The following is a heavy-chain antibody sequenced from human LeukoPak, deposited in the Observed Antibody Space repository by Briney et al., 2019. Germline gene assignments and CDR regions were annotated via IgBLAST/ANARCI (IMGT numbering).Heavy chain of an antibody. J-gene: IGHJ3*02. D-gene: IGHD6-19*01. Sequence: SETLSLTCTVSGGSISSYYWSWIRQPPGKGLEWIGYIYYSGSTNYNPSLKSRVTISVDTSKNQFSLKLSSVTAADTAVYYCARESGGWLLNEDDAFDIWGQGTMVTVSS. V-gene: IGHV4-59*01. CDR3: ARESGGWLLNEDDAFDI. CDR1: GGSISSYY. CDR2: IYYSGST.